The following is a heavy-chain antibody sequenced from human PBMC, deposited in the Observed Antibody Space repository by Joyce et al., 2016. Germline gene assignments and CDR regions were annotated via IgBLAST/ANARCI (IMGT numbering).Heavy chain of an antibody. V-gene: IGHV3-21*01. CDR1: GCTFSSYS. J-gene: IGHJ4*02. Sequence: EVQLVESGGGLVKPGGSLRLSCAASGCTFSSYSRSWGRQAPGKGLEWVSALSSSSSYIKYTDSVKGRFTISRDNAKNSLYLKMNSLRVEDTAVYYCARSSYTNGIFDYWGQGTLVTVSS. CDR3: ARSSYTNGIFDY. D-gene: IGHD2-8*01. CDR2: LSSSSSYI.